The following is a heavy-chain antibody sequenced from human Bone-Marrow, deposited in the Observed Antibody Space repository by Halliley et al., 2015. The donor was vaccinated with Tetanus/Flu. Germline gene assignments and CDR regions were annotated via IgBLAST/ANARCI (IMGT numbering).Heavy chain of an antibody. CDR3: VKQRITTVYLRGHFQD. D-gene: IGHD3-10*01. Sequence: STIRATVTSASYAASVKGRFTNSRDNSKNTLDLQMNSLRVEDTAVYYCVKQRITTVYLRGHFQDWGQGPPVTVSS. CDR2: IRATVTSA. J-gene: IGHJ1*01. V-gene: IGHV3-23*01.